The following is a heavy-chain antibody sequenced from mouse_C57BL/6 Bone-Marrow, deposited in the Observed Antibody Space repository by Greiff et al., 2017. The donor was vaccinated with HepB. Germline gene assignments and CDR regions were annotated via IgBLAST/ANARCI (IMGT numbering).Heavy chain of an antibody. Sequence: EVMLVESGGGLVKPGGSLKLSCAASGFTFSDYGMHWVRQAPEKGLEWVAYISSGSSTIYYADTVKGRFTISRDNAKNTLFLQMTSLRSEDTAMYYCARSPLLRAMDYWGQGTSVTVSS. J-gene: IGHJ4*01. CDR2: ISSGSSTI. D-gene: IGHD2-1*01. V-gene: IGHV5-17*01. CDR3: ARSPLLRAMDY. CDR1: GFTFSDYG.